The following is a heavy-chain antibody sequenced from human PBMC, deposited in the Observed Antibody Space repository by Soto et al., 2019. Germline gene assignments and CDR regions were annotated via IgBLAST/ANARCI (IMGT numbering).Heavy chain of an antibody. D-gene: IGHD6-13*01. CDR2: IFPGDSDT. V-gene: IGHV5-51*01. Sequence: PGESLKISCEGSGYSFTSHWIGWVRQMPGKGLELLGIIFPGDSDTTYSPSFQGQVTISADTSINTAYLQWTSLKASDTAIYYCASLVGNTWFRTFGLDVWGQGTTVTVSS. J-gene: IGHJ6*02. CDR1: GYSFTSHW. CDR3: ASLVGNTWFRTFGLDV.